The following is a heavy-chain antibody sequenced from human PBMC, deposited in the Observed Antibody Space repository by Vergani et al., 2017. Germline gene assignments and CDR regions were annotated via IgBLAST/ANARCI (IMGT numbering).Heavy chain of an antibody. CDR3: ARDSSSRGHYLVGPLDS. Sequence: QVQLVESGGSVVQPGTSLRLSCGASGFTFIRHGMHWVRQAPGKGLEWVAVIWNDGSNKYYVESVKGRFTISRDNSENTLYLQMNSLRAEDTGVYYCARDSSSRGHYLVGPLDSWGLGTLVTVSS. D-gene: IGHD6-6*01. CDR2: IWNDGSNK. J-gene: IGHJ4*02. V-gene: IGHV3-33*01. CDR1: GFTFIRHG.